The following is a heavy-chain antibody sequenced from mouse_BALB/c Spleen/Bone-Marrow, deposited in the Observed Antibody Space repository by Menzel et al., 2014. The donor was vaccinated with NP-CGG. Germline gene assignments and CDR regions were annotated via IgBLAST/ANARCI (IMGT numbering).Heavy chain of an antibody. CDR3: AMGVRLYWYFDV. CDR2: INPINGDT. D-gene: IGHD2-14*01. J-gene: IGHJ1*01. CDR1: GYTFTDYY. Sequence: LKVCGPELVKPGASVKMSCKASGYTFTDYYMKWVKQSHGKSLEWIGDINPINGDTFYNQKFKGKATLTVDKSSSTVYIQLDSLTAEDSAVYYCAMGVRLYWYFDVWGAGTTVTVSS. V-gene: IGHV1-26*01.